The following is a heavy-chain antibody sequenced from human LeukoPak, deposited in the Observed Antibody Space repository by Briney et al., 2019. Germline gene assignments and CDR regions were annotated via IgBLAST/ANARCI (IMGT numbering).Heavy chain of an antibody. Sequence: GGSLRLSCVASGFTISSYWMHCVRQAPGKGLEWVANIKQDGSEEYYVDSVKGRFTISRDNAKNSLYLQMNSLRAEDTAVYYCARRYFDYWGQGILVTVSS. V-gene: IGHV3-7*03. CDR1: GFTISSYW. CDR3: ARRYFDY. J-gene: IGHJ4*02. CDR2: IKQDGSEE.